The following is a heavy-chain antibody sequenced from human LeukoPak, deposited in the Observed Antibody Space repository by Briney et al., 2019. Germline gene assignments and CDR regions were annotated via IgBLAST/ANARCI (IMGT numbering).Heavy chain of an antibody. Sequence: PSETLSLTCTVSGGSIISTDDYWGWIRQPPGKGPEWIGSIYYTESTYHNPSLKSRVTISEDPSKNQFSLKLRSVTAADTAVYYCAREDGTAMDNAFDIWSQGTMVTVSS. CDR3: AREDGTAMDNAFDI. J-gene: IGHJ3*02. CDR2: IYYTEST. V-gene: IGHV4-39*07. CDR1: GGSIISTDDY. D-gene: IGHD5-18*01.